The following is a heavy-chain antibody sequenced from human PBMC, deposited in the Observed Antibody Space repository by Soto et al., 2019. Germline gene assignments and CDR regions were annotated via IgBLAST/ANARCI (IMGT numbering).Heavy chain of an antibody. CDR2: IKGKPDGGTT. CDR1: GFTFNNAW. J-gene: IGHJ4*02. V-gene: IGHV3-15*01. Sequence: EVQLVESGGGLVKPGGSHRLSCAASGFTFNNAWLTWVRQAPGKGLEWVGRIKGKPDGGTTDYAAPVEGRFTISRDDSQNTLFLQMNSLKTEDTAVYYCTAGSPFNYWGPGTLVTVSS. CDR3: TAGSPFNY.